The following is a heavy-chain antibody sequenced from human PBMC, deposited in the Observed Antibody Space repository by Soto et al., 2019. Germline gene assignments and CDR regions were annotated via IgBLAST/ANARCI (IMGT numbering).Heavy chain of an antibody. D-gene: IGHD3-10*01. J-gene: IGHJ4*02. V-gene: IGHV1-3*05. Sequence: QVQLVQSGAEEKKPGASVKVSCKASGYTFISYAMYWVRQAPGQRLEWMGWINAGNGNTKYSQKFQGRVIITRDTSASTAYMELNSLRSEETAVYYCARDFNYGSGDYWGQGTLVTVSS. CDR3: ARDFNYGSGDY. CDR1: GYTFISYA. CDR2: INAGNGNT.